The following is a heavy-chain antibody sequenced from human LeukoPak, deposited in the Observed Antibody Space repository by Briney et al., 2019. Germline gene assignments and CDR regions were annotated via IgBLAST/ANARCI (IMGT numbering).Heavy chain of an antibody. Sequence: PGGSLRLSSAASGFTFSSYGMHWVRQAPGKGLEWVAVISYDGSNKYYADSVKGRFTISRDNSKNTLYLQMNSLRAEDTAVYYCAKDSKGPYDFWSGYSRMDVWGQGTTVTVSS. CDR3: AKDSKGPYDFWSGYSRMDV. CDR1: GFTFSSYG. V-gene: IGHV3-30*18. CDR2: ISYDGSNK. J-gene: IGHJ6*02. D-gene: IGHD3-3*01.